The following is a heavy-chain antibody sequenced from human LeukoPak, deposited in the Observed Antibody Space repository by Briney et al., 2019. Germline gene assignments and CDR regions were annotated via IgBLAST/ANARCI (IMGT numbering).Heavy chain of an antibody. CDR1: GYNFATSG. CDR2: ISGYNGNT. D-gene: IGHD1-26*01. Sequence: EASVRVSCKAYGYNFATSGIGWVRQAPGQGLEWLGWISGYNGNTKSAPKLQGRVTMTTDTSTDTAYLELGSLRVDDTAIYYCARDLGPYTGSYYSYHHYMDVWGEGTSVTVSS. V-gene: IGHV1-18*01. CDR3: ARDLGPYTGSYYSYHHYMDV. J-gene: IGHJ6*03.